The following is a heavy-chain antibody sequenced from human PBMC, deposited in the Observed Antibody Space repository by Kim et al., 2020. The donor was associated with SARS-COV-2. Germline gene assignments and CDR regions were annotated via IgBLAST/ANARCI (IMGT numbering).Heavy chain of an antibody. CDR3: ASSPYYDILTGYWGQVY. CDR2: ISSSGSTI. V-gene: IGHV3-48*03. Sequence: GGSLRLSCAASGFTFSSYEMNWVRQAPGKGLEWVSYISSSGSTIYYADSVKGRFTISRDNAKNSLYLQMNSLRAEDTAVYYCASSPYYDILTGYWGQVYWGQGTLVTVSS. CDR1: GFTFSSYE. J-gene: IGHJ4*02. D-gene: IGHD3-9*01.